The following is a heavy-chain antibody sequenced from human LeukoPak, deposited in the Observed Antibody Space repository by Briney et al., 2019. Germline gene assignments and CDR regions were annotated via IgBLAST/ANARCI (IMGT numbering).Heavy chain of an antibody. J-gene: IGHJ4*02. V-gene: IGHV3-11*01. CDR2: IGNSDGAI. CDR1: GFTVSINS. D-gene: IGHD6-19*01. Sequence: GGSLRLSCTVSGFTVSINSMSWVRQPPGKGLEWISYIGNSDGAIDYADSVKGRFTISKDNAKNSVYLQMDNLRADDTAVYYCAREQWYRLDYWGQGSLVTVSS. CDR3: AREQWYRLDY.